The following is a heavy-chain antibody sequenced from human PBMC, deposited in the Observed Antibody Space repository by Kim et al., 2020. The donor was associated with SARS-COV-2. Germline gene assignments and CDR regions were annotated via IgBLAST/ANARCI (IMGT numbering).Heavy chain of an antibody. V-gene: IGHV3-30*04. CDR1: GFTFSSYA. Sequence: GGSLRLSCAASGFTFSSYAMHWVRQAPGKGLEWVAVISYDGSNKYYADSVKGRFTISRDNSKNTLYLQMNSLRAEDTAVYYCARDGPREYARVGSHDAF. CDR3: ARDGPREYARVGSHDAF. J-gene: IGHJ3*01. CDR2: ISYDGSNK. D-gene: IGHD2-2*01.